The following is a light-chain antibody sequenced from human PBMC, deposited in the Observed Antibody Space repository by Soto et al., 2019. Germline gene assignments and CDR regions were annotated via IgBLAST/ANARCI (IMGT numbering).Light chain of an antibody. V-gene: IGLV2-14*01. J-gene: IGLJ1*01. CDR2: DVT. CDR1: SSDVGGYNY. Sequence: QSVLTQPASVSGSPGQSITISCTGTSSDVGGYNYVSWYQQHPVKAPKLMIYDVTNRPSGVSDRFSGSKSGNTASLTISGLQAEDEADYYCTSYTSSSTPYVFGTGTKDTDL. CDR3: TSYTSSSTPYV.